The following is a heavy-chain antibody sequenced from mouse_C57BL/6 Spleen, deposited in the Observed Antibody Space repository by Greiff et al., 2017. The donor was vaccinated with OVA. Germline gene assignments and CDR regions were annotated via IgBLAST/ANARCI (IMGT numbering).Heavy chain of an antibody. D-gene: IGHD3-3*01. CDR1: GYAFTNYL. J-gene: IGHJ2*01. CDR3: ASRDRRGFDY. V-gene: IGHV1-54*01. Sequence: VQLQQSGAELVRPGTSVKVSCKASGYAFTNYLIDWVKQRPGQGLEWIGVINPGSGGTNYNEKFKGKATLTADKSSSTAYMQLSSLTSEDSAVYFCASRDRRGFDYRGQGTPLTVSS. CDR2: INPGSGGT.